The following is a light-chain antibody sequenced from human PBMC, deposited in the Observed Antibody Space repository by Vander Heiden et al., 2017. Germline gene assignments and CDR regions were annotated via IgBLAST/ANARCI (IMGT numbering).Light chain of an antibody. CDR1: QSVRSSY. V-gene: IGKV3-20*01. J-gene: IGKJ1*01. CDR3: QQDGSSQWT. CDR2: GAS. Sequence: IVLTPSPGTLSLSPGEIATLSCRASQSVRSSYLACYQQKPGQAPRLLIYGASSRATGIPDRFSGCASGTDFTLTIIRLELEELPVYYCQQDGSSQWTFGQGTKLEIK.